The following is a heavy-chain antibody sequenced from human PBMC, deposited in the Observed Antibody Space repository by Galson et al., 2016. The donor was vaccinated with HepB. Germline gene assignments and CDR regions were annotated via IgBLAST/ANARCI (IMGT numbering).Heavy chain of an antibody. D-gene: IGHD1-26*01. J-gene: IGHJ6*02. Sequence: SLRLSCAASGFTFDDSTMHWVRQGPGKGLEWVSVISWDGASTHYADAVKGRFTVSRDNSRNSLYLQMNSLRIEDTALYYCAKDIVTGTYFGVGVYPYFYGMDVWGQGTTVTVPS. V-gene: IGHV3-43*01. CDR1: GFTFDDST. CDR2: ISWDGAST. CDR3: AKDIVTGTYFGVGVYPYFYGMDV.